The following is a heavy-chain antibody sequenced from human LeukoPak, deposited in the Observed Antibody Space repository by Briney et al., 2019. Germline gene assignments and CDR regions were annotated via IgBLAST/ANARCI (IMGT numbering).Heavy chain of an antibody. CDR1: GYTFTSYY. CDR3: ARVRSSRYLDY. D-gene: IGHD6-13*01. CDR2: INPSGGDT. J-gene: IGHJ4*02. Sequence: GASVKVSCKASGYTFTSYYMYWVRQASGQGLEWMGIINPSGGDTTYAQKFQGRLTMTRDTSTSTVDMELSSLRSEDTAVYYCARVRSSRYLDYWGQGTLVTVSS. V-gene: IGHV1-46*01.